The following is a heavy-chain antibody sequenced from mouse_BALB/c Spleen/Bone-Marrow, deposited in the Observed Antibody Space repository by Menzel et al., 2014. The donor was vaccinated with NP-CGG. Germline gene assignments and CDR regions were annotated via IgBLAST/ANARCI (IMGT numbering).Heavy chain of an antibody. J-gene: IGHJ3*01. V-gene: IGHV1S81*02. Sequence: QVQLQQSGAELVKPGASVKLSCKASGYTLTSYYMYWVKQRPGQGLEWIGEINPSNGGTNFNEKFKNKATLTVDKSSSTAYMQLSSLIFEDSAVYYCTRSNGNWFAYWGQGTLVTVSA. CDR1: GYTLTSYY. CDR2: INPSNGGT. D-gene: IGHD2-1*01. CDR3: TRSNGNWFAY.